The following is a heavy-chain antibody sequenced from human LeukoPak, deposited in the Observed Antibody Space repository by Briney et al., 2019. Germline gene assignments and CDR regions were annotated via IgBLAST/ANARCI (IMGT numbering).Heavy chain of an antibody. CDR1: GFTFSSNF. CDR2: ISNDGSNK. D-gene: IGHD6-13*01. V-gene: IGHV3-30*18. Sequence: PGTSLRLSCAASGFTFSSNFMHWGRQAPDKGLEWVAFISNDGSNKNYIDSVKGRFTISRDNSKNTLYLQMNSLRVEDTAVYFCVKDRSNTWSFDYWGQGTVVTVSS. J-gene: IGHJ4*02. CDR3: VKDRSNTWSFDY.